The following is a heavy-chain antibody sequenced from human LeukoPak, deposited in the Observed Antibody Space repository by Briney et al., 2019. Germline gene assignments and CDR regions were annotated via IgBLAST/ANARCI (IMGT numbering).Heavy chain of an antibody. CDR1: GLTFSKAW. Sequence: PGGSLRLSCTAPGLTFSKAWMTWVRQAPGKGLEWVGRIKSKTVGGTIEYATPVRGRFTISRDDSKNTFYVQMNSLKTEDTAVYYCTTETFWGQGTLVTVSS. CDR3: TTETF. D-gene: IGHD3-16*01. J-gene: IGHJ4*02. V-gene: IGHV3-15*01. CDR2: IKSKTVGGTI.